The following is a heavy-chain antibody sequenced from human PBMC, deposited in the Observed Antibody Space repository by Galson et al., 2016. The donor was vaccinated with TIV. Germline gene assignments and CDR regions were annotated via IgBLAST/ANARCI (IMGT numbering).Heavy chain of an antibody. CDR2: MHPDSGHT. J-gene: IGHJ4*02. D-gene: IGHD7-27*01. Sequence: SVKVSCKASGYPFTNYDINWVRQTAGQGLEWLGWMHPDSGHTGYAQKFQGRVSMTGDTSISTAYMELRSLISEDTAVYYCARNVAQTGDFDDWGQGTLVTVSS. CDR1: GYPFTNYD. CDR3: ARNVAQTGDFDD. V-gene: IGHV1-8*01.